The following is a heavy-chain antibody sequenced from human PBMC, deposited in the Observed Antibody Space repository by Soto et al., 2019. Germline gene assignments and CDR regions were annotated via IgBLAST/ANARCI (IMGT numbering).Heavy chain of an antibody. CDR1: GFTFRNYE. CDR3: ARKDGVSLD. Sequence: GGPLRLSCAASGFTFRNYEMNWVRQAPGKGLEWVSYISSSGSNKYYADSVKGRFTISRDNAKNSLYLQMNSLRAEDMAVYYCARKDGVSLDWGQGTLVTVSS. V-gene: IGHV3-48*03. D-gene: IGHD4-17*01. J-gene: IGHJ4*02. CDR2: ISSSGSNK.